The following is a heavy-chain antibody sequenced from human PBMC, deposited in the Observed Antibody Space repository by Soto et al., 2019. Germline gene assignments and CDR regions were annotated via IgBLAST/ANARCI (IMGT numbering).Heavy chain of an antibody. V-gene: IGHV6-1*01. CDR1: GDSVSSDSAA. CDR2: TYYRFKWYY. Sequence: PSQTLSLTCDISGDSVSSDSAAWNWIRQSPSRGLEWLGRTYYRFKWYYDYAVSVKSRITIHPDTSKNQFSLQLISVTPEDTALYYCARVRDYYDTSGYFSETIDYWGQGTLVTVSS. CDR3: ARVRDYYDTSGYFSETIDY. D-gene: IGHD3-22*01. J-gene: IGHJ4*02.